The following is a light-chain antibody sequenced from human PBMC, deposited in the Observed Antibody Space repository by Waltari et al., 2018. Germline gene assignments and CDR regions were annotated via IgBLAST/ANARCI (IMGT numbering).Light chain of an antibody. V-gene: IGLV4-69*02. CDR3: QTWGTGNWV. Sequence: QPVLTQSPSASASLGASVKLTCTLSSGHGGYASAWHQQQPQKGPRYLMRLNSDGSHSKGDEIPDRFSGSSSGSERYLTISSLQSEDEADYYCQTWGTGNWVFGGGTKLTVL. CDR2: LNSDGSH. CDR1: SGHGGYA. J-gene: IGLJ3*02.